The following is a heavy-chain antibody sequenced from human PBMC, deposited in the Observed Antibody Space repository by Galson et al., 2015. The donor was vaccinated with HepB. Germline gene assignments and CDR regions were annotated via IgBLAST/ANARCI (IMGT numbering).Heavy chain of an antibody. CDR3: ARSLTRSSGSAGY. CDR2: LSYDGSNK. CDR1: GFTFKNFG. V-gene: IGHV3-30*03. J-gene: IGHJ4*02. Sequence: SLKLSCAASGFTFKNFGMHWVRQAPGKGLEWVALLSYDGSNKYYADSVKGRFTISRDHSNNTLDLQMSSLRVEDTAVYYCARSLTRSSGSAGYWGQGTLVTVSS. D-gene: IGHD1-26*01.